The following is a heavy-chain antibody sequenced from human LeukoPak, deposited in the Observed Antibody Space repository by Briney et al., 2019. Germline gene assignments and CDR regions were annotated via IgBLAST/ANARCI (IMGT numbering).Heavy chain of an antibody. Sequence: GRSPRLSCAASGFTFDDYSMHWVRLPPGKGLEWVSTINWNSGTIGYADSVKGRFTISRDNAKNSLYLQMNSLRAEDTALYYCVKPYGSGSYYFDSWGQGTLVAVSS. J-gene: IGHJ4*02. D-gene: IGHD3-10*01. CDR1: GFTFDDYS. CDR3: VKPYGSGSYYFDS. V-gene: IGHV3-9*01. CDR2: INWNSGTI.